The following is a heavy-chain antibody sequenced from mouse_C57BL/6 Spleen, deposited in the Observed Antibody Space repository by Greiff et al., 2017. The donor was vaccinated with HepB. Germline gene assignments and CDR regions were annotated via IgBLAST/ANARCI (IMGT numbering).Heavy chain of an antibody. V-gene: IGHV1-82*01. CDR2: IYPGDGDT. D-gene: IGHD2-4*01. Sequence: VQLQQSGPELVKPGASVKISCKASGYEFSSSWMNWVKQRPGKGLEWIGRIYPGDGDTNYNGKFKGKATLTADKSSSTAYMQLSILTSEDSAVYFCARDDYGGFAYWGQETLVTVAA. CDR1: GYEFSSSW. CDR3: ARDDYGGFAY. J-gene: IGHJ3*01.